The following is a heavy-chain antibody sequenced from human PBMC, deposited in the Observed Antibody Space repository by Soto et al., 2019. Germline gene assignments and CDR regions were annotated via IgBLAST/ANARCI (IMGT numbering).Heavy chain of an antibody. V-gene: IGHV1-69*01. CDR2: IIPIFGTA. D-gene: IGHD5-12*01. Sequence: QVQLVQSGAEVKKPGSSVKVSCKASGGTFSSYAISWVRQAPGQGLEWMGGIIPIFGTANYAQKFQGRVTITADEARSTAYMERSSLRSEDTAVEYCARGRENSGYRYGMDGGGKGTTVTVSS. CDR3: ARGRENSGYRYGMDG. CDR1: GGTFSSYA. J-gene: IGHJ6*04.